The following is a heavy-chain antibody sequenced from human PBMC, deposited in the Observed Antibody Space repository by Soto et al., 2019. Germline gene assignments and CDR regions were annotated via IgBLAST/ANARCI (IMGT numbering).Heavy chain of an antibody. CDR2: IKTDGTYT. Sequence: VGSLRLSCAASGFSVSYHWRHWFRLGPGRGLESISRIKTDGTYTDYADSVKGRFTISRDNAKNMLYLQMDSLRPADTAVYYCARPKGAAYSAFDVWGQGTVVTVSS. CDR3: ARPKGAAYSAFDV. V-gene: IGHV3-74*01. CDR1: GFSVSYHW. J-gene: IGHJ3*01. D-gene: IGHD2-21*01.